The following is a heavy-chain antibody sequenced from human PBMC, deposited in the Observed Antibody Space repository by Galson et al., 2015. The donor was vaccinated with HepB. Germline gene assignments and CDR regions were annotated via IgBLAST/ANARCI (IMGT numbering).Heavy chain of an antibody. Sequence: SLRLSCAASGFTFSSYGMHWVRQAPGKGLEWVAVIWYDGSNKYYADSVKGRFTISRDNSKNTLYLQMNSLRAEDTAVYYCARLQWLPPDNYYYGIDVWGQGTTVTVSS. CDR1: GFTFSSYG. CDR3: ARLQWLPPDNYYYGIDV. J-gene: IGHJ6*02. V-gene: IGHV3-33*08. D-gene: IGHD6-19*01. CDR2: IWYDGSNK.